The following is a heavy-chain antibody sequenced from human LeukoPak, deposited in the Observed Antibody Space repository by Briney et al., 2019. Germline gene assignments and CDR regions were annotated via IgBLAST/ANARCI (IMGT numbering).Heavy chain of an antibody. CDR1: EYTFTNYA. J-gene: IGHJ5*02. Sequence: ASVKVSCTASEYTFTNYAMHWVRQAPGQRLEWMGWINAGNGNTKYSQKFQGRVTITRDTSASTAYMELSSLRSGDTAVYYCARLTYYYDSSGQNWFDPWGQGTLVTVSS. D-gene: IGHD3-22*01. CDR3: ARLTYYYDSSGQNWFDP. CDR2: INAGNGNT. V-gene: IGHV1-3*01.